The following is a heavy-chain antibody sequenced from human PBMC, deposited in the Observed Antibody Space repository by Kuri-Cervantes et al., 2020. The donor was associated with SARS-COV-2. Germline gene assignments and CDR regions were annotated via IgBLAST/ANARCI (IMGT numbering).Heavy chain of an antibody. CDR2: ISYDGSNK. CDR3: ARGYPPMVRGVIIKGIGY. Sequence: GESLKSSCAASAFTFSSYAMHWVRQAPGKGLEWVAIISYDGSNKYYADAVKGRFTISRDNSKNTLYLQMNSLRAEDTAVYYCARGYPPMVRGVIIKGIGYWGQGTLVTVSS. CDR1: AFTFSSYA. D-gene: IGHD3-10*01. J-gene: IGHJ4*02. V-gene: IGHV3-30-3*01.